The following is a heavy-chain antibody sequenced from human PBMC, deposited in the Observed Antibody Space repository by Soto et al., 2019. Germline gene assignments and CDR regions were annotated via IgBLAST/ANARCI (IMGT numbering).Heavy chain of an antibody. CDR2: IYHTGTN. CDR1: YGSFSGYY. V-gene: IGHV4-34*01. Sequence: SETLSLTCSVYYGSFSGYYWTWILQPPGTGLEWIGEIYHTGTNNYNPSLKSRVTISIDKANNQFSLNLRSVTAADTAVYYCTRGPSTDAYLDYWGQGTLVTVS. CDR3: TRGPSTDAYLDY. J-gene: IGHJ4*02.